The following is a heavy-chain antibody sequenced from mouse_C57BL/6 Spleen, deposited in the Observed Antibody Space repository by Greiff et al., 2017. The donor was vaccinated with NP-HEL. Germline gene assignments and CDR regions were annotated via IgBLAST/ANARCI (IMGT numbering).Heavy chain of an antibody. CDR3: ARTARIKY. CDR2: ISYSGST. Sequence: VQLQQSGPGLVKPSQSLSLTCTVTGYSITSGYGWNWIRQFPGNKLEWMGYISYSGSTNYNPSLKSRISITRDTSKNQFFLQLNSVTTEDTATYHCARTARIKYWGQGTTLTVSS. V-gene: IGHV3-2*02. J-gene: IGHJ2*01. CDR1: GYSITSGYG. D-gene: IGHD1-2*01.